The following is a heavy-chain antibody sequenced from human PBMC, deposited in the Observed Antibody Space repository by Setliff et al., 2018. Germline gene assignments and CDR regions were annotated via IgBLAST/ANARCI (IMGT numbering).Heavy chain of an antibody. V-gene: IGHV3-30-3*01. CDR2: ISYDGSNK. J-gene: IGHJ4*02. D-gene: IGHD2-15*01. CDR3: ARSNLCAGGRCYFDL. Sequence: LRLSCAASGFTFSSYAMHWVRQAPGKGLEWVAVISYDGSNKYCADSVKGRFTISRDNSKNTLYLQMNSLRAEDTAVYYCARSNLCAGGRCYFDLWGQGTLVTVSS. CDR1: GFTFSSYA.